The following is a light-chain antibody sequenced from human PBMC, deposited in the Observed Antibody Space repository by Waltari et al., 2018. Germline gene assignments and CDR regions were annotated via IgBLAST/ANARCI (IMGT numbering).Light chain of an antibody. V-gene: IGLV2-14*01. Sequence: QSALTQPASVSGSPGQSITIPCTGTSSDVGGYTSVSWYQQHPGKAPKVIIYEVYNRPSGASDRFSGSKSGNTASLIISGLQAEDEADYYCRSYTSRYTYVFGSGTKVTVL. CDR2: EVY. CDR3: RSYTSRYTYV. CDR1: SSDVGGYTS. J-gene: IGLJ1*01.